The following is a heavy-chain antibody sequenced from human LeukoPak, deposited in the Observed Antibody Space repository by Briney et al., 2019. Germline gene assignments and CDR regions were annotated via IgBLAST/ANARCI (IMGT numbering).Heavy chain of an antibody. V-gene: IGHV3-9*01. CDR3: AKDMGPYSGSYSGAFDI. Sequence: SLRLSCAASGFTFDDYAMHWVRQAPGKGLEWVSGISWNSGSIGYADSVKGRFTISRDNAENSLYLQMNSLRAEDTALYYCAKDMGPYSGSYSGAFDIWGQGTMVTVSS. J-gene: IGHJ3*02. D-gene: IGHD1-26*01. CDR1: GFTFDDYA. CDR2: ISWNSGSI.